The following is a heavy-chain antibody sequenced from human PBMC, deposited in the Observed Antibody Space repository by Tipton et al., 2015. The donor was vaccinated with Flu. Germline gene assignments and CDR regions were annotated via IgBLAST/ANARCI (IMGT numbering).Heavy chain of an antibody. CDR3: ARDDSGFNDY. CDR1: GGPNRSSSYY. J-gene: IGHJ4*02. Sequence: TLSLTCTVSGGPNRSSSYYWGWIRQPPGKGPEWIGSMLYGGSTYYNPSRESRVTISLDTSKNQFSQKLSSVTAADSAVYYSARDDSGFNDYWGPGTLVTVSS. V-gene: IGHV4-39*07. CDR2: MLYGGST. D-gene: IGHD3-22*01.